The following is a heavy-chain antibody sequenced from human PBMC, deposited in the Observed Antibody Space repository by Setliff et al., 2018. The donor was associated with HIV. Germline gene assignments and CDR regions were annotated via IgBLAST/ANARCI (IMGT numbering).Heavy chain of an antibody. CDR1: GYSISSGYY. J-gene: IGHJ2*01. CDR2: IYHSGST. D-gene: IGHD3-10*01. Sequence: SETLSLTCTVSGYSISSGYYWGWIRQPPGKGLEWIGSIYHSGSTYYNPSLKSRVTISVDTSKNQFSLKLTSVTAADTALYYCAREGGQGYSGSGSFYHRNFDLWGRGTLVTVSS. CDR3: AREGGQGYSGSGSFYHRNFDL. V-gene: IGHV4-38-2*02.